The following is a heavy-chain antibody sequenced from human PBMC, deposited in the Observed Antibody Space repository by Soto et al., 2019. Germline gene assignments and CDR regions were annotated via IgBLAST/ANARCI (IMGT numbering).Heavy chain of an antibody. CDR3: ARGRQRGYSSSSYFDY. J-gene: IGHJ4*02. V-gene: IGHV4-59*12. CDR2: IHHSGST. CDR1: GGSISSYY. D-gene: IGHD6-6*01. Sequence: PSETLSLTCTVSGGSISSYYWSWIRQPPGKGLEWIGYIHHSGSTNYNPSLKSRVTISVDTSKNQFSLKLSSVTAADTAVYYCARGRQRGYSSSSYFDYWGQGTLVTVSS.